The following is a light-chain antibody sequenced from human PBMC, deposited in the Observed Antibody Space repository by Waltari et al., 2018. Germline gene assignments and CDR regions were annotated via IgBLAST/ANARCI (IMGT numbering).Light chain of an antibody. J-gene: IGLJ3*02. V-gene: IGLV2-11*01. CDR3: CSFAGSYSLL. Sequence: QSAPTQPRSVSVSPGQSVTIPCNGTNSDIGGYDYVSWYQHHPGKAPKLIIYDVTKRPSGVPRRFAGSKSGNMASLTISDLQDEDGADYSCCSFAGSYSLLLGGGTKLTVL. CDR1: NSDIGGYDY. CDR2: DVT.